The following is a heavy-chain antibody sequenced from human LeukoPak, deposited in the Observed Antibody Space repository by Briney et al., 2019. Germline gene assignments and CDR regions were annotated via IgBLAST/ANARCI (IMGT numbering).Heavy chain of an antibody. J-gene: IGHJ6*02. D-gene: IGHD2-2*01. V-gene: IGHV3-23*01. Sequence: GGSLRLSCAASGFTFSSYAMSWVRQAPGKGLEWVSGITGSGGNTYYADSVKGRFTISRDNSKNTLYLQMNSLRAEDTAVYYCARAVVVPAAIAYYYYGMDVWGQGTTVTVSS. CDR2: ITGSGGNT. CDR1: GFTFSSYA. CDR3: ARAVVVPAAIAYYYYGMDV.